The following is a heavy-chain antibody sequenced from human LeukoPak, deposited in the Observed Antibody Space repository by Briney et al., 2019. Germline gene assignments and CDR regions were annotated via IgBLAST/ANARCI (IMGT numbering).Heavy chain of an antibody. CDR1: GYTFTSYA. CDR2: INAGNGNT. J-gene: IGHJ4*02. D-gene: IGHD3-3*01. Sequence: ASVKVSCKASGYTFTSYAMHWVRQAPGQRLEWMGWINAGNGNTKYSQKFQGRVTITRDTSASTAYMELSSLSSEDTAVYYCARMRGITIFGVVIRVGYFDYWGQGTLVTVSS. V-gene: IGHV1-3*01. CDR3: ARMRGITIFGVVIRVGYFDY.